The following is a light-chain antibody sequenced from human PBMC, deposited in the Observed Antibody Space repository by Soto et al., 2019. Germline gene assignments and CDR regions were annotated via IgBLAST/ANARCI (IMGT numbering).Light chain of an antibody. CDR3: QHYGLLWT. Sequence: DIQMTQSPSTLSASVGDRVTITCRASQSISNRLAWYQQKPGRAPKVLIFDASSLESGVPSRFSGSGSATEFSLTISSLQPDDFATYYCQHYGLLWTFGQGTKVEI. CDR1: QSISNR. J-gene: IGKJ1*01. CDR2: DAS. V-gene: IGKV1-5*01.